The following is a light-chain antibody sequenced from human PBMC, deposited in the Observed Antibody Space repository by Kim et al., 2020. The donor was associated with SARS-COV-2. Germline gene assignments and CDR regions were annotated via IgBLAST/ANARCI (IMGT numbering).Light chain of an antibody. CDR2: GAS. CDR3: QQYENAPWT. J-gene: IGKJ1*01. CDR1: QSVSSMY. V-gene: IGKV3-20*01. Sequence: IVLTQSPGTLSLSPGERATLSCRASQSVSSMYLAWYQQKPGQAPRLLIYGASSRATGIPDRFSGSGSGTDFTLTISRLEPEDCAVYYCQQYENAPWTFGQGTKVYIK.